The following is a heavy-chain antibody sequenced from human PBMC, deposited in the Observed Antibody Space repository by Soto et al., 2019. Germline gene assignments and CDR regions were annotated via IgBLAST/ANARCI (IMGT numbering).Heavy chain of an antibody. CDR3: ARDGAYCGGDCPPDGYYYYGMDV. CDR2: IIPILGTA. V-gene: IGHV1-69*01. J-gene: IGHJ6*02. D-gene: IGHD2-21*02. CDR1: GGTFSSYA. Sequence: QVQLVQSGAEVKKPGSSVKVSCKASGGTFSSYAISWVRQAPGQGLEWMGGIIPILGTANYAQKFQGRVTITADESTSTGYMELSSVRSEDTAVYYCARDGAYCGGDCPPDGYYYYGMDVWGQGTTVTVSS.